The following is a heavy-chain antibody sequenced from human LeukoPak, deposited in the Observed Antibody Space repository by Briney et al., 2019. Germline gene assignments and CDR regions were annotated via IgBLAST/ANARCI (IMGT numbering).Heavy chain of an antibody. CDR2: LSGRGDSK. V-gene: IGHV3-23*01. CDR1: GFTFDNHA. CDR3: AKDFRDSSMFTDGYFDS. J-gene: IGHJ4*02. D-gene: IGHD5-18*01. Sequence: AGGSLSLSCAASGFTFDNHAMSWVRQAPGKGLEWVSGLSGRGDSKYYADSVMGRFTISRDNSKNTLYLQINRLRTEDTALYFCAKDFRDSSMFTDGYFDSWVQGTLVTVSS.